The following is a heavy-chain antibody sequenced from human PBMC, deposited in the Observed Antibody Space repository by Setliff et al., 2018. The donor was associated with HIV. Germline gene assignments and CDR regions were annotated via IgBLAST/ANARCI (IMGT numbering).Heavy chain of an antibody. D-gene: IGHD3-10*01. Sequence: GGSLRLSCAASGFTFSRYWMSWVRQAPGKGLEWVANIKQDGSEKYYGDSVQGRFTVSRDNAENSVYLQMNSLRAEDTAVYYCARGVTLVRGGRGDIWGQGTMVTVSS. CDR2: IKQDGSEK. V-gene: IGHV3-7*01. J-gene: IGHJ3*02. CDR1: GFTFSRYW. CDR3: ARGVTLVRGGRGDI.